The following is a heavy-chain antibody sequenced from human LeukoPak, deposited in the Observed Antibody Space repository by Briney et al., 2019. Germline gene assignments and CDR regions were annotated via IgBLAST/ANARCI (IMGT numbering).Heavy chain of an antibody. Sequence: PGGSLRLSCAASGFTFDDYGMNWVRQAPGKGLEWVSYISSSSSTIYYADSVKGRFTISRDNAKNSLYLQMNSLRAEDTAVYYCARGGYYYDSSGYLYWGQGTLVTVSS. D-gene: IGHD3-22*01. CDR3: ARGGYYYDSSGYLY. V-gene: IGHV3-48*01. CDR2: ISSSSSTI. J-gene: IGHJ4*02. CDR1: GFTFDDYG.